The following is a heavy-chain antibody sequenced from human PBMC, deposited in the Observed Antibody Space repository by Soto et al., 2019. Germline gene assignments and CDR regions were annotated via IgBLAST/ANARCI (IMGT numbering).Heavy chain of an antibody. CDR3: GFLFLITFGGITGPNDAFER. J-gene: IGHJ3*01. Sequence: SETLSLTCTVSGASISSGDYYWSWIRQPPGKGLEWIGYIYFSESTSYNPSLKSRVTISGDKSKNQFSLRVTSVTAADTAVYYFGFLFLITFGGITGPNDAFERWGQGKMVTVSS. V-gene: IGHV4-30-4*01. CDR1: GASISSGDYY. CDR2: IYFSEST. D-gene: IGHD3-16*01.